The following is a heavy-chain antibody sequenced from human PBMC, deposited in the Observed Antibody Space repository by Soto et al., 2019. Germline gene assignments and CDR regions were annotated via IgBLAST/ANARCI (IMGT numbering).Heavy chain of an antibody. D-gene: IGHD6-19*01. J-gene: IGHJ4*02. V-gene: IGHV4-34*01. Sequence: SETLSLTCAVYGGSFSGYYWSWIRQPPGKGLEWLGEINHSGITDYNPSLKSRITISIDTSKKQFSLKLNSVTAADTAVYYCAIGPRMWLAGGGYWGQGTPVTVSS. CDR3: AIGPRMWLAGGGY. CDR1: GGSFSGYY. CDR2: INHSGIT.